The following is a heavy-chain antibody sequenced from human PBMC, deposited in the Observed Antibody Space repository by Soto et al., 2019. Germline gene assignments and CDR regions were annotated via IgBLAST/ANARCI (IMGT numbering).Heavy chain of an antibody. J-gene: IGHJ6*02. D-gene: IGHD2-21*01. CDR3: ARRIPFGYGMDV. CDR1: GFTFSSYV. CDR2: ITSNGGNT. V-gene: IGHV3-64*01. Sequence: EVQLVESGGGLVQPGGSLRLSCAASGFTFSSYVMHWVRQAPGKGLEYVSAITSNGGNTDYASSVKGRFTISRDNSKNTLYLQMGSLRAEDMAVYYCARRIPFGYGMDVWGQGTTVTVSS.